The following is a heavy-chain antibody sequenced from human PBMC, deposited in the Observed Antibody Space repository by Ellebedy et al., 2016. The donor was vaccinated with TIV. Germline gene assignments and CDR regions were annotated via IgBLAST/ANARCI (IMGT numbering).Heavy chain of an antibody. CDR3: ARDQGWAVAGTTRFDY. CDR2: IKQDGSEK. J-gene: IGHJ4*02. Sequence: PGGSLRLSCAASGFTFSNYWMSWVRQAPGNGLEWVASIKQDGSEKSYVDSVKGRFTISRDNAKNSLYLQMSSLRAEDTAVYYCARDQGWAVAGTTRFDYWGQGTLVTVSS. V-gene: IGHV3-7*01. CDR1: GFTFSNYW. D-gene: IGHD6-19*01.